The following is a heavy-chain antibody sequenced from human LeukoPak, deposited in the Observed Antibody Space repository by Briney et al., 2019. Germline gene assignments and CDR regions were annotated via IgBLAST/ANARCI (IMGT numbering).Heavy chain of an antibody. V-gene: IGHV3-33*01. CDR2: IWYDGSNK. CDR3: ARDKFWGAATLYYYYGMDV. CDR1: GFTFSSYG. J-gene: IGHJ6*02. Sequence: GGSLRLSCAASGFTFSSYGMHWVRQAPGKGLEWVAVIWYDGSNKYYADSVKGRFTISRDNSKNTLYLQMNSLRAEDTAVYYCARDKFWGAATLYYYYGMDVWGQGTTVTVSS. D-gene: IGHD1-26*01.